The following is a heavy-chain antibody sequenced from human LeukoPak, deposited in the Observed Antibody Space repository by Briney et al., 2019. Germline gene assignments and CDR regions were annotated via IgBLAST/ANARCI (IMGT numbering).Heavy chain of an antibody. J-gene: IGHJ6*03. Sequence: GGSLRLSCTASGFTFGDYAMSWFRQAPGKGLEWVGFIRGKAYGGTTEYAASVKGRFTIARGDSKSIAYLQMNSLKTEDTAVYYRTRDAHYYYYMDVWGKGTTVTVSS. CDR3: TRDAHYYYYMDV. CDR1: GFTFGDYA. CDR2: IRGKAYGGTT. V-gene: IGHV3-49*03.